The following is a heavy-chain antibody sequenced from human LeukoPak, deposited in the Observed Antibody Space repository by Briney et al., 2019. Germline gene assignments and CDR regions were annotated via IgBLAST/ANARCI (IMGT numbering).Heavy chain of an antibody. CDR3: ARAPRSTLTGYLI. CDR2: INPSGGST. V-gene: IGHV1-46*01. J-gene: IGHJ3*02. CDR1: GYTFTSYY. D-gene: IGHD3-9*01. Sequence: GASVKVSCKASGYTFTSYYMHWVRQAPGQGLEWMGIINPSGGSTSYAQKFQGRVTMTRDTSTGTVYMELSSLRSEDTAVYYCARAPRSTLTGYLIWGQGTMVTVSS.